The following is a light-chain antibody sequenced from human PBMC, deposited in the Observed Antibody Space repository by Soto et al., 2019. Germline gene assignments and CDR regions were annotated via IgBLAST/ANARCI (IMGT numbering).Light chain of an antibody. CDR2: STS. CDR1: TGAVTSGYY. CDR3: LPYYGCAQPWV. J-gene: IGLJ3*02. V-gene: IGLV7-43*01. Sequence: QAVVTQEPSLTVSPGGTVTLTCASSTGAVTSGYYPNWFQQKPGQAPRALIYSTSNKRSWTPARFSGSLLGGKAALTLSGVQPEDEAEYYCLPYYGCAQPWVFGEGPSSPS.